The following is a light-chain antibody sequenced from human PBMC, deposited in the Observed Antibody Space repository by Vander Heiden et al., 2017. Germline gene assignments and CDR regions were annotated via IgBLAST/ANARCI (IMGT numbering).Light chain of an antibody. V-gene: IGKV3-11*01. CDR3: QQRSDWLFT. Sequence: IVLTQSPATLSLSPGERATLSCRASQSVSSNLAWYQQKPGQAPRLLIYDASNRAAGIPARFSGGGSGTDFTLTISSLDPEDFAVYYCQQRSDWLFTFGPGTKVDMK. CDR1: QSVSSN. CDR2: DAS. J-gene: IGKJ3*01.